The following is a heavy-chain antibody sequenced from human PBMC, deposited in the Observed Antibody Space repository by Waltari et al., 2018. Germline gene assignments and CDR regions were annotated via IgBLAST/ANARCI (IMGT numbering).Heavy chain of an antibody. CDR1: GDPMSSTYW. V-gene: IGHV4-4*02. CDR3: ARDRGRGLYLDT. D-gene: IGHD2-15*01. CDR2: VHGSGRT. J-gene: IGHJ4*02. Sequence: QLQESGPGLVKPSGTLSLICAVSGDPMSSTYWWSWVRQTPGKGLEWIGQVHGSGRTNYNPSFAGRVTMSLDTSAYHFALKLTSATAADTALYFCARDRGRGLYLDTWGQGTLVTVSP.